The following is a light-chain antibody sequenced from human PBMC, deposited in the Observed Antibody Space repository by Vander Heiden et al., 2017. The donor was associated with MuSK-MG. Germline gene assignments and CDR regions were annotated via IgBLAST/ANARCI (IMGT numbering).Light chain of an antibody. CDR2: QDS. J-gene: IGLJ2*01. V-gene: IGLV3-1*01. CDR1: KLGDKY. CDR3: QAWDSSTVV. Sequence: SYELTQPPSVSVSPGQTSSITCSGDKLGDKYACRDQEKPGQSPVVVIYQDSKRPSGIPERFAGSNSGNTATLTISGTQAMDEADYYCQAWDSSTVVFGGGTKLTVL.